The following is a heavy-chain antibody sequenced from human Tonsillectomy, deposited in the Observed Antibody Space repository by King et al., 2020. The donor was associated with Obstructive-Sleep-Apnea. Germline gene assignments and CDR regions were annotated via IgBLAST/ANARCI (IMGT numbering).Heavy chain of an antibody. V-gene: IGHV3-23*04. CDR1: GFTFSSYA. D-gene: IGHD3-3*01. CDR3: AKDLDFWSGYYTGIFDY. CDR2: ISGSGGST. Sequence: EVQLVESGGGLVQPGGSLRLSCAASGFTFSSYAMSWVRQAPGKGLEWVSVISGSGGSTHYADSVKGQFTISRDNSKNTLYLQMNSLRAEDTAVYYCAKDLDFWSGYYTGIFDYWGQGTLVTVSS. J-gene: IGHJ4*02.